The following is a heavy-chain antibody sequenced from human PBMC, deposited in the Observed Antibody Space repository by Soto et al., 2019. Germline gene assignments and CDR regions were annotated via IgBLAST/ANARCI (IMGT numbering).Heavy chain of an antibody. V-gene: IGHV3-49*04. Sequence: GGSLRLSCATSGFNFADYVLSWVRQAPGKGLEWVGYIRSKAYGGTADYAASVTGRFTIARDDSKSIAYLQMNSLKTEDTAVYYCARDLLTGYYSPPQDYWGQGTLVTVSS. J-gene: IGHJ4*02. CDR1: GFNFADYV. D-gene: IGHD3-9*01. CDR2: IRSKAYGGTA. CDR3: ARDLLTGYYSPPQDY.